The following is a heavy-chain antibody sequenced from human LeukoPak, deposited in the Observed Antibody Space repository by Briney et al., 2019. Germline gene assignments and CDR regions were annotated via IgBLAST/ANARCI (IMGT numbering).Heavy chain of an antibody. CDR3: ARFSGSYWDY. Sequence: SETLYLTCTVSGDPISNYYWSWIRQPPGKGLEWIGYIYSSGSARYNASLKSRVTISLDTSKSQFSLKLSSVTAADTAVYYCARFSGSYWDYWGQGTLVTVSS. J-gene: IGHJ4*02. D-gene: IGHD1-26*01. V-gene: IGHV4-4*09. CDR1: GDPISNYY. CDR2: IYSSGSA.